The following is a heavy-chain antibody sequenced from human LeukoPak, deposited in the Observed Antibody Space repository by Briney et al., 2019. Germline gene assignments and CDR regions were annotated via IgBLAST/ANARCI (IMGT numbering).Heavy chain of an antibody. CDR1: GFTFSSYA. V-gene: IGHV3-23*01. CDR2: ISGSGGST. Sequence: PGGSLRLSCAASGFTFSSYAMSWVRQAPGKGLEWVSAISGSGGSTYYADSVKGRFTISRDNSKNTLYLQMNSLRAEDTAVYYCAKDLHPMVRGVIIVPDFDYWGQGTLVTVSS. J-gene: IGHJ4*02. CDR3: AKDLHPMVRGVIIVPDFDY. D-gene: IGHD3-10*01.